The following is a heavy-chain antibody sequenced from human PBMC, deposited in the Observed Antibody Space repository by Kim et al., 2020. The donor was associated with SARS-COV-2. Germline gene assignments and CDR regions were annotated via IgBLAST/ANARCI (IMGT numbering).Heavy chain of an antibody. V-gene: IGHV7-4-1*02. Sequence: YAKGFTGRFVFSLDTSVSTANLQISSLKAEDTAVYYCARAVTDYGDYVFDYWGQGTLVTVSS. D-gene: IGHD4-17*01. J-gene: IGHJ4*02. CDR3: ARAVTDYGDYVFDY.